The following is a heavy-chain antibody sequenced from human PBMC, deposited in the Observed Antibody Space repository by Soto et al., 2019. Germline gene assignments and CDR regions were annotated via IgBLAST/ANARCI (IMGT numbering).Heavy chain of an antibody. CDR1: GFTFSSYW. J-gene: IGHJ4*02. CDR3: ARGRGCSTGCHNFDY. Sequence: GGSLRLSCAASGFTFSSYWMSWVRQAPGKGLEWVANIKQDGSEKYYVDSVKGQFTISRDNAKNSLYLQMNSLRAEDTAVYYCARGRGCSTGCHNFDYWGQGTLVTVSS. D-gene: IGHD2-2*01. CDR2: IKQDGSEK. V-gene: IGHV3-7*01.